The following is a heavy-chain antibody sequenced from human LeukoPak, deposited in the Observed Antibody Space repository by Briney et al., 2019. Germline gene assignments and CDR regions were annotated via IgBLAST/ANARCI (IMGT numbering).Heavy chain of an antibody. J-gene: IGHJ1*01. Sequence: GGPLRLSCVGSGFTFSSYAMSWVRQAPGKGLEWVSGISNSGHRTYNADSVKGRFSSTRDNSKNTLYLQMNSLRAEDTDVYYCAKDWRNGYSSDWYSEGYFPHWGQGTLVTVSS. CDR1: GFTFSSYA. D-gene: IGHD6-25*01. V-gene: IGHV3-23*01. CDR2: ISNSGHRT. CDR3: AKDWRNGYSSDWYSEGYFPH.